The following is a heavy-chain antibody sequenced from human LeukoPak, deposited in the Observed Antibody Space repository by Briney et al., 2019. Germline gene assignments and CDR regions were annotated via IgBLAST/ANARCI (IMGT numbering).Heavy chain of an antibody. CDR2: IKEDGSDK. Sequence: PGGSLRLSCAASGFTFSSYWMRWVRQAPGKGLECVANIKEDGSDKYYVDSVKGRLTIPRDTAKSSLYLQMNSLRAEDTAVYYCARLRAGDYFDYWGQGTLVTVSS. J-gene: IGHJ4*02. V-gene: IGHV3-7*04. CDR3: ARLRAGDYFDY. CDR1: GFTFSSYW. D-gene: IGHD6-19*01.